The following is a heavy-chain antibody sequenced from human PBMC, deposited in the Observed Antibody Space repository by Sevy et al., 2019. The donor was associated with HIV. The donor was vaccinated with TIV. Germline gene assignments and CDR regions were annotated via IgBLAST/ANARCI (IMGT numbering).Heavy chain of an antibody. CDR3: ARAYSSSRTVYFDY. D-gene: IGHD6-13*01. CDR1: GFTFGSYA. CDR2: ISYDGSNK. Sequence: GGSLRLSCAASGFTFGSYAMHWVRQAPGKGLEWVAVISYDGSNKYYADAVKGRFTISRDNSKNTLYLQMNSLRAEDTAVYYCARAYSSSRTVYFDYWGQGTLVTVSS. J-gene: IGHJ4*02. V-gene: IGHV3-30-3*01.